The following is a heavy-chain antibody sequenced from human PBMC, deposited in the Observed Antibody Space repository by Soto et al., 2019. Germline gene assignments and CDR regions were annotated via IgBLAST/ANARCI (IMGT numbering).Heavy chain of an antibody. CDR3: TRANMVYARDYSWFDP. J-gene: IGHJ5*02. D-gene: IGHD2-8*01. Sequence: EVQLVESGGGLVKPGRSLRLSCTASGFTFGDYAMSWFRQAPGKGLEWVGFIRSKAYGGTTEYAASVKGRFTISRDDSKSIAYLQMNSLKTEDTAVYYCTRANMVYARDYSWFDPWGQGTLVTVSS. CDR1: GFTFGDYA. CDR2: IRSKAYGGTT. V-gene: IGHV3-49*05.